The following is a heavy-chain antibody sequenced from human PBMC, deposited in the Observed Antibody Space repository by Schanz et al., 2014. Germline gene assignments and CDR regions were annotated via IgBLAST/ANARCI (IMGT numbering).Heavy chain of an antibody. CDR3: ARSAGRDFWSGYYTRFDY. Sequence: QVQLVQSGAEVKKPGASVKVSCKASEYSFTSYSMHWVRQAPGQRLEWMGWINTGSGDTKYSQNFQGRVAITRDTSASTAYMELSSLRSDDTAVYYCARSAGRDFWSGYYTRFDYWGQGTLVTVSS. CDR1: EYSFTSYS. J-gene: IGHJ4*02. CDR2: INTGSGDT. D-gene: IGHD3-3*01. V-gene: IGHV1-3*04.